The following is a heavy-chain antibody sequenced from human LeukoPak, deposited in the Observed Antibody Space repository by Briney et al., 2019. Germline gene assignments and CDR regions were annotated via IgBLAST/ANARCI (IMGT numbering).Heavy chain of an antibody. CDR2: IHPGDSDT. D-gene: IGHD1-1*01. J-gene: IGHJ4*02. Sequence: LGESLKISCKGSGYNFTNYWSGWVRQMPGKGLEWMGIIHPGDSDTRYSPSFQGQVTISADMSISTAYLQWSSLKASDTAIYYCARQTPTGHFDFWGQGTLVTVSS. V-gene: IGHV5-51*01. CDR1: GYNFTNYW. CDR3: ARQTPTGHFDF.